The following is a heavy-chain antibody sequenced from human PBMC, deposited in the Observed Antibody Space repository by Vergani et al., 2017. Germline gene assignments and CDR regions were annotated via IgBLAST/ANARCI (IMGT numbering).Heavy chain of an antibody. V-gene: IGHV4-59*08. CDR1: GGPISSYY. Sequence: QVQLQESGPGLVKPSETLSLTCTVSGGPISSYYWSWIRQPPGKGLEWIGYIYYSGSTNYNPSLKSRVTISVDTAKNQFSLKLSSVTAADTAVYYCATADLLGTSPFYWGQGTLVTVSS. J-gene: IGHJ4*02. CDR3: ATADLLGTSPFY. CDR2: IYYSGST. D-gene: IGHD2-8*01.